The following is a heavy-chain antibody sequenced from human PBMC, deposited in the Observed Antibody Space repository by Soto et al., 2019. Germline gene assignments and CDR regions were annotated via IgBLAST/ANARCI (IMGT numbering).Heavy chain of an antibody. J-gene: IGHJ4*02. CDR1: GFTFKNYD. V-gene: IGHV3-23*01. CDR3: AKDRQFRSYYESAGHYNN. CDR2: ISGSGGVT. Sequence: EVQLLESGGGLAQPGGSLRLSCVASGFTFKNYDMRWVRQAPGKGLEWVSGISGSGGVTYYADSVKGRFTISRDNAKNTLSLQMNSLRANDTAVYYCAKDRQFRSYYESAGHYNNWGQGTLVTVSS. D-gene: IGHD3-10*01.